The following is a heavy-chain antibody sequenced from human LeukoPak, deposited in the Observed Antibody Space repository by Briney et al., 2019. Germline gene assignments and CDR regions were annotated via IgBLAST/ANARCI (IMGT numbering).Heavy chain of an antibody. CDR1: GYTFTSYA. D-gene: IGHD6-19*01. J-gene: IGHJ3*01. CDR3: ARVKRAVTSTGEAFDF. V-gene: IGHV7-4-1*02. CDR2: INTNTGIP. Sequence: ASVKVSCKASGYTFTSYAMNWVRQAPGQGLEWMGWINTNTGIPTYAQGFTGRFVFSLDTSVSTAYLQISSLKATDTALYYCARVKRAVTSTGEAFDFWGLGTMVTVSS.